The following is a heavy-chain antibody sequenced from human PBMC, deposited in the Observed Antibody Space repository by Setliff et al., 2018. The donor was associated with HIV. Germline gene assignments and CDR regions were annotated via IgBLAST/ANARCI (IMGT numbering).Heavy chain of an antibody. D-gene: IGHD3-16*01. Sequence: GGSLRLSCAASGFTFSSYSMNWVRQAPGKGLEWVSYISSSSSTIYYADSVKGRFTISRDSAKNSVYLQMNSLRVEDTAVYYCGKAPYPQYYYYYMDVWGKGTTVTVSS. CDR3: GKAPYPQYYYYYMDV. CDR1: GFTFSSYS. CDR2: ISSSSSTI. J-gene: IGHJ6*03. V-gene: IGHV3-48*01.